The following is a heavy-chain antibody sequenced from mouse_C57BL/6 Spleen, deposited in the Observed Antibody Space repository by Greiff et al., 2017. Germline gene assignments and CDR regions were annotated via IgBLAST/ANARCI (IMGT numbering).Heavy chain of an antibody. J-gene: IGHJ3*01. D-gene: IGHD3-2*02. CDR1: GYTFTGYW. CDR3: ATRDSAGYVNAD. V-gene: IGHV1-9*01. Sequence: QVQLQQSGAELMKPGASVKLSCKATGYTFTGYWIEWVKQRPGHGLEWIGEILPGSGSTNYNEKFKGKATFTADKSSNTAYMQLSSLTTEDTAIYYCATRDSAGYVNADWGQGTLVTVSA. CDR2: ILPGSGST.